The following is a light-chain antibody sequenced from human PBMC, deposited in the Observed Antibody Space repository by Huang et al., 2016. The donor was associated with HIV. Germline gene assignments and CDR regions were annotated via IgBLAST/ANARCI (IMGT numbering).Light chain of an antibody. CDR1: QSITHS. V-gene: IGKV1-5*01. J-gene: IGKJ1*01. Sequence: DIQMTQSPSTVSASVGVRLTITCRASQSITHSLAWYQRKTWKAPTLLLYDAASLDSDVPSRFSGSGSGTEFTLTISSLQTDDFATYYCQQYKTYPWTFGQGTKVEIK. CDR3: QQYKTYPWT. CDR2: DAA.